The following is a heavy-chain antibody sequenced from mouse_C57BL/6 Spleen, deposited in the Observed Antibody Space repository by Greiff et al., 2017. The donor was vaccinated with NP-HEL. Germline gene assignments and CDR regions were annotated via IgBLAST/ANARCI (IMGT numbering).Heavy chain of an antibody. CDR3: ARNVGYYCDY. J-gene: IGHJ2*01. CDR1: GYTFTSYW. V-gene: IGHV1-61*01. D-gene: IGHD2-3*01. CDR2: IYPSDSET. Sequence: VQLQQPGAELVRPGSSVKLSCKASGYTFTSYWMDWVKQRPGQGLEWIGNIYPSDSETHYNQKFKDKATLTVDKSSSTAYMQLSSLTSEDSAVYYCARNVGYYCDYWGQGTTLTVSS.